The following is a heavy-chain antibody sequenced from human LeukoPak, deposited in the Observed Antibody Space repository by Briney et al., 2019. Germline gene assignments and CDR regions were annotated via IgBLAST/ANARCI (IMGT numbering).Heavy chain of an antibody. J-gene: IGHJ1*01. CDR2: IKSKADGGTT. CDR3: AKAVAGTGSLVWEYFQH. CDR1: GFTFSNAW. Sequence: GGSLRLSCAASGFTFSNAWMSWVRQAPGKGLEWVGRIKSKADGGTTDYAAPVKGRFTISRDNSKNTLYLQMNSLRAEDTAVYYCAKAVAGTGSLVWEYFQHWGQGTLVTVSS. D-gene: IGHD6-19*01. V-gene: IGHV3-15*01.